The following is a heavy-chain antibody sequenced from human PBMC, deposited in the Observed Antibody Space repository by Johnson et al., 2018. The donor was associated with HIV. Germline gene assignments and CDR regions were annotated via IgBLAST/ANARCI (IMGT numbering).Heavy chain of an antibody. CDR1: QFTFSNFA. V-gene: IGHV3-64*01. Sequence: VQLVESGGGLAKPAWSPRLSCADSQFTFSNFAMHWVRQAPGKGLEYVSAISSNGIGTYYANSVDGRFTISRDNDKNTLYLEMGSLRVEDMAVYYCARSRGPMRKDAFDIWGQGTKVTVSS. CDR3: ARSRGPMRKDAFDI. J-gene: IGHJ3*02. D-gene: IGHD3-10*01. CDR2: ISSNGIGT.